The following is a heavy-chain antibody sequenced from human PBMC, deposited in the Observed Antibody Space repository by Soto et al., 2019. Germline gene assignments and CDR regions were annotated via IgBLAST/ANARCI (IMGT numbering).Heavy chain of an antibody. Sequence: SETLSLTCTVSGGSISSSSYYWGWIRQPPGKGLEWIGSIYYSGSTYYNPSLKSRVTISVDTSKNQFSLKLSSVTAADTAVYYCARQRGVLLWFGDRVDYGMDVWGQGTTVTVSS. CDR3: ARQRGVLLWFGDRVDYGMDV. V-gene: IGHV4-39*01. J-gene: IGHJ6*02. D-gene: IGHD3-10*01. CDR2: IYYSGST. CDR1: GGSISSSSYY.